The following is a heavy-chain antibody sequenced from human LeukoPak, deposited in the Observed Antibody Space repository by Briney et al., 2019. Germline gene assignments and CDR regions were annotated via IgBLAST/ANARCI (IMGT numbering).Heavy chain of an antibody. CDR3: ARDSQDYGEPYNWFDP. CDR1: GFTFNRHW. V-gene: IGHV3-7*01. Sequence: GGSLRLSCAASGFTFNRHWMSWVRQAPGKGLEWVATINPDGSVKHHVDSVKGQFTISRDNAENSLSLQMESLRAEDTAMYYCARDSQDYGEPYNWFDPWGQGTLVTVSS. CDR2: INPDGSVK. D-gene: IGHD4-17*01. J-gene: IGHJ5*02.